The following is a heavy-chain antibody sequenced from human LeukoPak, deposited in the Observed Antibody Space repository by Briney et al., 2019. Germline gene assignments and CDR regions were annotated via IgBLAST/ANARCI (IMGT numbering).Heavy chain of an antibody. CDR1: GFTFRSYD. CDR2: ISSNGGST. V-gene: IGHV3-64D*09. D-gene: IGHD2-15*01. Sequence: GGSLRLSCSASGFTFRSYDMQWVRQAPGKGLEYVSAISSNGGSTYYADSVKGRFTISRDNSKNTLYLQMSSLRGEDTAVYYCVKDQSYCSGGSCYYYFDLWGQGTLVTVSS. CDR3: VKDQSYCSGGSCYYYFDL. J-gene: IGHJ4*02.